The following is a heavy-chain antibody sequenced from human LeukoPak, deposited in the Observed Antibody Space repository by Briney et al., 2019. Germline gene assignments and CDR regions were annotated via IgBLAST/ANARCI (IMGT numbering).Heavy chain of an antibody. V-gene: IGHV4-59*01. D-gene: IGHD1-26*01. Sequence: PSETLSLTCTVSGGSISSYYWSWIRQPPGKGLGWIGYIYYSGSTNYNPSLKSRVTISVDTSKNQFSLKLSSGTAADTAVYYCARDSVGATFDYWGQGTLVTVSS. CDR2: IYYSGST. CDR3: ARDSVGATFDY. CDR1: GGSISSYY. J-gene: IGHJ4*02.